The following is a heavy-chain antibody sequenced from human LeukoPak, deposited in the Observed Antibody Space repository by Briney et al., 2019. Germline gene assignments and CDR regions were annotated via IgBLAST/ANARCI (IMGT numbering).Heavy chain of an antibody. V-gene: IGHV3-33*06. Sequence: QAGGSLRLSCAASGFTLSSYGMHWVRQAPGKGLEWVAVIWYDGSNKYYADSVKGRFTISRDNSKNTLYLQMNSLRAEDTAVYYCAKDRGGATTSFDYWGQGTLVTVSS. CDR3: AKDRGGATTSFDY. D-gene: IGHD1-26*01. J-gene: IGHJ4*02. CDR2: IWYDGSNK. CDR1: GFTLSSYG.